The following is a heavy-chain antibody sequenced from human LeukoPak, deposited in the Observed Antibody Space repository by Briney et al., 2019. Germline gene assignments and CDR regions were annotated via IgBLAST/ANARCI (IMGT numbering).Heavy chain of an antibody. CDR2: LSGSGDAT. CDR1: GFAFSNYG. Sequence: GGSLSLSCAASGFAFSNYGMSWVRQAPGKGREWVSALSGSGDATNYAESVKGRFSISRDNSQNTLYWQRNSLRDVDTAVYYCAKWVPGLYVLDYWGQGTLVTVSS. V-gene: IGHV3-23*01. CDR3: AKWVPGLYVLDY. D-gene: IGHD3-16*02. J-gene: IGHJ4*02.